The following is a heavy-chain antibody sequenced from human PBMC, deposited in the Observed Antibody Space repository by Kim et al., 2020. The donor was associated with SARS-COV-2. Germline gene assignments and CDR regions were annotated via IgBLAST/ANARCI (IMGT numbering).Heavy chain of an antibody. D-gene: IGHD3-10*01. V-gene: IGHV3-23*01. CDR1: GFTFSSDT. Sequence: GGSLRLSCTPSGFTFSSDTMTWVRQAPGKGLEWVSGVSGDGGRTDYADSVKGRFTISRDNSKNTLYLQMNSLRAEDTAVYYCAKVGFGALLSPFDHWGQGTLVTVSS. CDR3: AKVGFGALLSPFDH. J-gene: IGHJ4*02. CDR2: VSGDGGRT.